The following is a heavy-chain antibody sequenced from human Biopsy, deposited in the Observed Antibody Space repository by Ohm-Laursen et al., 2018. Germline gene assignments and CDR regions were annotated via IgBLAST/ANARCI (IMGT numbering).Heavy chain of an antibody. Sequence: SETLSLTCTVSGGSISSNYYYWGWIRQPPGKGLEWIGSIYYRGNTNYNPSLKSRVTISVDTSKNQFSLKLSSATAADTAVFYCERHGSQGYCTGGSCVDYWGQGALVTVSS. CDR2: IYYRGNT. CDR3: ERHGSQGYCTGGSCVDY. D-gene: IGHD2-15*01. V-gene: IGHV4-39*01. CDR1: GGSISSNYYY. J-gene: IGHJ4*02.